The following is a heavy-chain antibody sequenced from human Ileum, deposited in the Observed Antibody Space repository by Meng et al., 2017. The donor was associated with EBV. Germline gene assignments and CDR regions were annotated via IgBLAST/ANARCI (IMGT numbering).Heavy chain of an antibody. CDR2: INRHSGDI. V-gene: IGHV1-2*06. Sequence: QGQWRQVGQGIRRPGAAVKVDYKTSDYIDAADSKHWGREAPGQGLAWMGRINRHSGDINNAQRFEGRVTLTRVTYNNTAYMEMTDLRSDDTAVYFCAGDLYAKAMIRGVTPGHWGQGTLVTVSS. J-gene: IGHJ4*02. D-gene: IGHD3-10*01. CDR3: AGDLYAKAMIRGVTPGH. CDR1: DYIDAADS.